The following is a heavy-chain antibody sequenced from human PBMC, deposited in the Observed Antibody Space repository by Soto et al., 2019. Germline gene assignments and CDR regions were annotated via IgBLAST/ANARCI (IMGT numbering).Heavy chain of an antibody. CDR2: ISAYNGNT. V-gene: IGHV1-18*01. CDR3: ASNYDFWCGQPTYPYY. CDR1: GYTFTSYG. Sequence: QVQLVQSGAEVKKPWASVKVSCKASGYTFTSYGISWVRQAPGQGLEWMGWISAYNGNTNYAQKLQGRVTMTTDKATSPADMELRSLRWDDTAVYYCASNYDFWCGQPTYPYYWGPGTLVT. D-gene: IGHD3-3*01. J-gene: IGHJ4*02.